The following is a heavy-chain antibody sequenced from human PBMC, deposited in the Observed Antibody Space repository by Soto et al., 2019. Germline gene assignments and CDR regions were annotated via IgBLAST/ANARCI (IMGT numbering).Heavy chain of an antibody. D-gene: IGHD2-2*01. J-gene: IGHJ6*02. CDR1: GYSFTSYW. Sequence: PGESLKISCKGSGYSFTSYWIGWVRQMPGKGLEWMGIIYPGDSDTRYSPPFQGQVTISADKSISTAYLQWSSLKASDTAMYYCARHSFGIVVVPAATNYYGMDVWGQGTTVTVSS. V-gene: IGHV5-51*01. CDR2: IYPGDSDT. CDR3: ARHSFGIVVVPAATNYYGMDV.